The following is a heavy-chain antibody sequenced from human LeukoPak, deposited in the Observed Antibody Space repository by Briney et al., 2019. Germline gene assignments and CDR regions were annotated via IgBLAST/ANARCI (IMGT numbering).Heavy chain of an antibody. Sequence: GGSLRLSCAASGFTFSTYAMHWVRQAPGKGLEWVAVISYDGNNKYYADSVKGRFTISRDNSKNTLYLQMNSLRADDTAVYYCAGVGNNDWYFFDNWGQGTLVTVSS. J-gene: IGHJ4*02. CDR3: AGVGNNDWYFFDN. CDR1: GFTFSTYA. V-gene: IGHV3-30-3*01. CDR2: ISYDGNNK. D-gene: IGHD3-9*01.